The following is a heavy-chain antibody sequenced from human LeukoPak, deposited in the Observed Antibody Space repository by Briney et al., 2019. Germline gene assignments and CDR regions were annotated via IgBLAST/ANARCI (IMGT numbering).Heavy chain of an antibody. J-gene: IGHJ4*02. D-gene: IGHD3-22*01. CDR3: ARWDSSGCLDY. Sequence: GGSLRLSCAASGLTFSDYYMSWIRQAPGKGLEWVSYISSSGTTIYYADSVKGRFTISRDNAKNSLYLQTNSLRAEVTAVYFCARWDSSGCLDYWGQGTLVTVSS. CDR2: ISSSGTTI. CDR1: GLTFSDYY. V-gene: IGHV3-11*01.